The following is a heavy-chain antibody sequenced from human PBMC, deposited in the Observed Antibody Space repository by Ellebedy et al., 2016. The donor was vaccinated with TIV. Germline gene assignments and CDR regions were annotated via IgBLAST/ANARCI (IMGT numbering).Heavy chain of an antibody. Sequence: ASVKVSXXASGYTSTGYYMHWVRQAPGQGLEWMGWINPNSGGTNYAQKFQGRVTMTRDTSISTAYMELSRLRSDDTAVYYCARSFYYGSGSYFDYWGQGTLVTVSS. CDR2: INPNSGGT. CDR1: GYTSTGYY. V-gene: IGHV1-2*02. D-gene: IGHD3-10*01. CDR3: ARSFYYGSGSYFDY. J-gene: IGHJ4*02.